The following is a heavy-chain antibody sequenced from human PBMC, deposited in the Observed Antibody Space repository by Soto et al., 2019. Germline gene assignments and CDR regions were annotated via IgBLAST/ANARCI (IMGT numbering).Heavy chain of an antibody. CDR1: GFTFSNAW. J-gene: IGHJ6*02. D-gene: IGHD3-10*01. CDR3: TTDHRVGLLWFGESTPTYYGMDV. Sequence: GGSLRLSCAASGFTFSNAWMNWVRQAPGKGLEWVGRIKSKTDGGTTDYAAPVKGRFTISRDDSKNTLYLQMNSLKTEDTAVYYCTTDHRVGLLWFGESTPTYYGMDVWGQGTTVTVSS. V-gene: IGHV3-15*07. CDR2: IKSKTDGGTT.